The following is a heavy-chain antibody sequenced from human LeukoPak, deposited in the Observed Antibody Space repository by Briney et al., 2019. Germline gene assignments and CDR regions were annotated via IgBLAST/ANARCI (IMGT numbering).Heavy chain of an antibody. D-gene: IGHD3-10*01. J-gene: IGHJ6*02. V-gene: IGHV3-15*01. CDR3: TTGPFDYYGSASYIANGMDV. CDR1: GFTFSNAW. Sequence: GGSLRLSCAASGFTFSNAWMSWVRQAPGKGLEWVGRIKSKTDGGTTDYTAPVKGRFTISRDDSKNTLYLQMNSLRTEDTAVYYCTTGPFDYYGSASYIANGMDVWGQGTTVTVSS. CDR2: IKSKTDGGTT.